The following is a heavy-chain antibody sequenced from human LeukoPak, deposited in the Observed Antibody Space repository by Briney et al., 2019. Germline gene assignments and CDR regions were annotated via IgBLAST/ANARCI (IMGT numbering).Heavy chain of an antibody. J-gene: IGHJ4*02. D-gene: IGHD6-19*01. CDR2: INPNSGDT. V-gene: IGHV1-2*02. Sequence: ASVKVSCKASGYTFTVYYMHWVRQAPGQGLEWMGWINPNSGDTNYAQKFQSRVTMTRDTSISTAYMEPSSLRSADTAVSYCERASIAVGSYYFDYSGQGTLVTVSS. CDR3: ERASIAVGSYYFDY. CDR1: GYTFTVYY.